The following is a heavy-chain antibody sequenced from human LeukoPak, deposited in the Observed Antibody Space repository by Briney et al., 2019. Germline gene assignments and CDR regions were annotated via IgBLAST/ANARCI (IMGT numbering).Heavy chain of an antibody. CDR1: GFTFSSYA. CDR2: ISGSGGST. J-gene: IGHJ6*02. Sequence: GGSLRLSCAASGFTFSSYAMSWVRQAPGKGLEWVSAISGSGGSTYYADSVKGRFTISRDNSKNTLYLQMNSLRAEDTAVYYCAKGSVIAARPNYYYGMDVWGQGTTVTVSS. D-gene: IGHD6-6*01. V-gene: IGHV3-23*01. CDR3: AKGSVIAARPNYYYGMDV.